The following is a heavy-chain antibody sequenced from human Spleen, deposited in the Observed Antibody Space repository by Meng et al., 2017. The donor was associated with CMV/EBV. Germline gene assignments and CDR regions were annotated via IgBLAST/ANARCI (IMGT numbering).Heavy chain of an antibody. CDR3: ARGHLRRAPRITMIRAAHYYFYDLDV. CDR2: ISSSSSTI. Sequence: GESLKISCAASRFTISSYSMNWVRQAPGKGLEWVSYISSSSSTIYYADSVKGRFTISRDNAKNSLYLQLNSLRAEDTAVYYCARGHLRRAPRITMIRAAHYYFYDLDVWGQGTTVTVSS. CDR1: RFTISSYS. J-gene: IGHJ6*02. V-gene: IGHV3-48*04. D-gene: IGHD3-10*01.